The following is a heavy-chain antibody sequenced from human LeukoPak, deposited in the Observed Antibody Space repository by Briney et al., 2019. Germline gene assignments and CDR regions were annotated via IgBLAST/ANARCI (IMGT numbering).Heavy chain of an antibody. CDR3: ARGPPLRYFDWLLCDY. D-gene: IGHD3-9*01. V-gene: IGHV4-34*01. CDR2: INHSGST. CDR1: SGXX. J-gene: IGHJ4*02. Sequence: SGXXXSXIRXPPGKXLEWIXEINHSGSTNYNPSLKSRVTISVDTSKNQFSLKLSSVTAADTAVYYCARGPPLRYFDWLLCDYWGQGTLVTVSS.